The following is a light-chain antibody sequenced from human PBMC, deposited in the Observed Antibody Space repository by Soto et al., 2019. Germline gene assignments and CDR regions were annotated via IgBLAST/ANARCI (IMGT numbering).Light chain of an antibody. V-gene: IGKV3-15*01. CDR1: QSVSSN. Sequence: EIVMTQSPATLSVSPGERATLSCRASQSVSSNLAWYQQKPGQAPRLLIYGASTRATGIPARFSSSGSGTECTLTISSLQSEDFAIYFCQQYNNWPPDRTFGQGTNVEIK. J-gene: IGKJ1*01. CDR3: QQYNNWPPDRT. CDR2: GAS.